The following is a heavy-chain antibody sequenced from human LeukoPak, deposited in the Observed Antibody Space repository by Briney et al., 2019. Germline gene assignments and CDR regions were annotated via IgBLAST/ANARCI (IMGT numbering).Heavy chain of an antibody. CDR2: ISGSGGST. D-gene: IGHD3-10*01. CDR3: ASPLDGSENAFDI. CDR1: GFTFSSYA. Sequence: GGSLRLSCAASGFTFSSYAMSWVRQAPGKGLEWVSAISGSGGSTYYADSVKGRFTISRDNSKNTLYLQMSSLRAEDTAVYYCASPLDGSENAFDIWGQGTMVTVSS. J-gene: IGHJ3*02. V-gene: IGHV3-23*01.